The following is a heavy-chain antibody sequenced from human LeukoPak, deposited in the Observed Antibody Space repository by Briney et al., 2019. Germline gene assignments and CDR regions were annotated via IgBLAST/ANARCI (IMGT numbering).Heavy chain of an antibody. J-gene: IGHJ5*02. CDR2: IKNDGSIT. D-gene: IGHD3-3*01. CDR3: TKSDWFDP. Sequence: GGSLRLSCAASGFTFSGYGFHWVGQAPGKGLVWLSRIKNDGSITSYADSVKGRFTISRDNSKNTLYLQMNSLRVEDTAVYYCTKSDWFDPWGQGTLVTVSS. V-gene: IGHV3-74*01. CDR1: GFTFSGYG.